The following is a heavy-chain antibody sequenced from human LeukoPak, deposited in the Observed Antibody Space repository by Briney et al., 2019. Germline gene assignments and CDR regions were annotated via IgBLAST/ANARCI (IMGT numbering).Heavy chain of an antibody. CDR2: IIPIFGTA. D-gene: IGHD6-6*01. V-gene: IGHV1-69*06. Sequence: GSSVKVSCKASGGTFSSYAISWVRQAPGQGLEWMGGIIPIFGTANYAQKFQGRVTITADKSTSTAYMELSSLRSEDTAVYYCARLASSSWFVVNNWFGPWGQGTLVTVSS. CDR1: GGTFSSYA. CDR3: ARLASSSWFVVNNWFGP. J-gene: IGHJ5*02.